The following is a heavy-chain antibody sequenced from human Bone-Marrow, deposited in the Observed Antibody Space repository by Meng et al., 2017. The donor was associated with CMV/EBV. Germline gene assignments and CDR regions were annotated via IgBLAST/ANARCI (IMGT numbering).Heavy chain of an antibody. Sequence: GSLRLSCTVSGGSISSYYWSWIRQPPGKGLEWIGYIYYSGSTNYNPSLKSRVTISVDTSKNQFSLKLSSVTAADTAVYYCARGRINGKWGQGTLVTVSS. J-gene: IGHJ1*01. CDR1: GGSISSYY. CDR3: ARGRINGK. D-gene: IGHD2/OR15-2a*01. V-gene: IGHV4-59*12. CDR2: IYYSGST.